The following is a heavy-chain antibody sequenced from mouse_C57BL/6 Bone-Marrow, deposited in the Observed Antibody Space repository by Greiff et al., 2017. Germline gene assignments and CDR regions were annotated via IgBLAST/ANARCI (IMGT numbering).Heavy chain of an antibody. Sequence: EVKLVESGGGLVQPGGSLKPSCAASGFTFSDYYMYWVRQTPAKRLEWVAYISNGGGSTYYPDTVKGRFTISRDNAKNTLYLQMSRLKSEDTAMYYCARGTYYYGSRRYFDVWGTGTTVTVSS. CDR2: ISNGGGST. D-gene: IGHD1-1*01. V-gene: IGHV5-12*01. J-gene: IGHJ1*03. CDR3: ARGTYYYGSRRYFDV. CDR1: GFTFSDYY.